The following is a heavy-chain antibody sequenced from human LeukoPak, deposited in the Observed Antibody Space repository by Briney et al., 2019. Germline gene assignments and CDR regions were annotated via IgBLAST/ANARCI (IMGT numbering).Heavy chain of an antibody. J-gene: IGHJ3*02. Sequence: SETLSLTCAVYGGSFSGYYWSWIRQPPGKGLEWIGEINHSGSTNYNPSRKSRVTISVDTSKNQFSLKLSSVTAADTAVYYCASKDGDYAGAFDIWGQGTMVTVSS. CDR1: GGSFSGYY. CDR2: INHSGST. D-gene: IGHD4-17*01. V-gene: IGHV4-34*01. CDR3: ASKDGDYAGAFDI.